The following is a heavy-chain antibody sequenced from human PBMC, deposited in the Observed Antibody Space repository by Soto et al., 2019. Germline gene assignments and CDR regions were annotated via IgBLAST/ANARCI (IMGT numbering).Heavy chain of an antibody. D-gene: IGHD2-15*01. V-gene: IGHV3-33*01. CDR1: GFTFSSYG. Sequence: QVQLVESGGGVVQPGRSLRLSCAASGFTFSSYGMHWVRQAPGKGLEWVALIWFDGSDKYYTESVKGRFTISRDNSKCTLYLQMNSRRAEYTAVYYCARLYCSASSCYSVGAFDSRGQGRMVTVSS. J-gene: IGHJ3*02. CDR3: ARLYCSASSCYSVGAFDS. CDR2: IWFDGSDK.